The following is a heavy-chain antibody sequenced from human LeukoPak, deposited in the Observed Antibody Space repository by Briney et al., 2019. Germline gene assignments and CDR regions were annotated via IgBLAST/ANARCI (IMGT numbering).Heavy chain of an antibody. D-gene: IGHD6-19*01. Sequence: GASVKVSCKASGYSFSTYYIHWVRQAPGQGLGWMGIINPNTGSANSAQKFHVRRTMTRDTSTSTVYMELSRLRSEDTAVYYCARQAIGVAGRMFDYWGQGTLVTLSS. V-gene: IGHV1-46*01. CDR1: GYSFSTYY. CDR3: ARQAIGVAGRMFDY. J-gene: IGHJ4*02. CDR2: INPNTGSA.